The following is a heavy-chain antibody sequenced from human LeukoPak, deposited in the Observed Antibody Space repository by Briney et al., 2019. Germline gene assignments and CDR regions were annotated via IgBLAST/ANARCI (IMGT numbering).Heavy chain of an antibody. D-gene: IGHD3-10*01. CDR3: ARARKEYYYGSGSPRRINWFDP. J-gene: IGHJ5*02. CDR1: GGSISSSNW. V-gene: IGHV4-4*02. CDR2: IYHNGST. Sequence: SETLSLTCAVSGGSISSSNWWSWVGQPPGKGLEWIGEIYHNGSTNYNPSLKSRITISVGKSKNQFSLKLRSVTAADTAVYYCARARKEYYYGSGSPRRINWFDPWGQGTLVTVSS.